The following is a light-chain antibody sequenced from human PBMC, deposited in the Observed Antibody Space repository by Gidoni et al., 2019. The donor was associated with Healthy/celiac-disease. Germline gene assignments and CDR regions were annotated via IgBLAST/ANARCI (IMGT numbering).Light chain of an antibody. CDR2: AAS. CDR3: QKYNSAPIFT. Sequence: DSQMTQSPSSLSASVGDRVSITCRASQGISNYLAWYQQKPGNVPKLLIYAASTLQSGVPSRFSGSGSGTDFTLTISSLQPEDVATYYCQKYNSAPIFTFXPXTKVEIK. V-gene: IGKV1-27*01. CDR1: QGISNY. J-gene: IGKJ3*01.